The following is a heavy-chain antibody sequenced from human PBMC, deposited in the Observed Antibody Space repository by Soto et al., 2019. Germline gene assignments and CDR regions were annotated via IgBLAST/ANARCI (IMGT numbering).Heavy chain of an antibody. J-gene: IGHJ5*01. CDR3: TRRSRWYYYGTASYYNLWFDS. Sequence: SETLSLTCTVSGGSISNSYWSWVRQPPGKGLEWIGEIYHSGSTNYNPSLKSRVTISVDKSKNQFSLKLSSVTAADTAVYFCTRRSRWYYYGTASYYNLWFDSWGQGTLVTVSS. CDR2: IYHSGST. D-gene: IGHD3-10*01. V-gene: IGHV4-4*02. CDR1: GGSISNSY.